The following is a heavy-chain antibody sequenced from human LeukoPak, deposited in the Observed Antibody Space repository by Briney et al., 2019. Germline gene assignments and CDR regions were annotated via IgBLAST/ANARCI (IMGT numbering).Heavy chain of an antibody. CDR3: AGVAAAQVNYYYYYGMDV. D-gene: IGHD6-13*01. J-gene: IGHJ6*04. CDR2: IIPIFGTA. CDR1: GGTFSSYA. V-gene: IGHV1-69*06. Sequence: SVKVSCRASGGTFSSYAISWVRQAPGQGLEWMGGIIPIFGTANYAQKFQGRVTITADKSTSTAYMELSSLRSEDTAVYYCAGVAAAQVNYYYYYGMDVWGKGTTVTVSS.